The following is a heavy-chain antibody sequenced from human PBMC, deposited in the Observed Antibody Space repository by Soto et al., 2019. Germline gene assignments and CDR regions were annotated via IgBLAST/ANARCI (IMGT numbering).Heavy chain of an antibody. J-gene: IGHJ6*02. CDR1: GGSFSGYY. CDR3: ARVDEYSSSWYGGYYYYYYGMDV. V-gene: IGHV4-34*01. Sequence: PSETPSLTCAVYGGSFSGYYRSLNRQPPGKGLEWIGEINHSGSTNYNPSLKSRVTISVDTSKNQFSLKLSSVTAADTAVYYCARVDEYSSSWYGGYYYYYYGMDVWGQGTTVTVSS. D-gene: IGHD6-13*01. CDR2: INHSGST.